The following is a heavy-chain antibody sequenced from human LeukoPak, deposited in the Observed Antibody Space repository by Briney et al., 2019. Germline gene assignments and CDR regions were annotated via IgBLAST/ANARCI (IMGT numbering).Heavy chain of an antibody. CDR3: AKVVEYCSSTSCFPGAFDI. V-gene: IGHV3-30*18. Sequence: GGSLRLSCAASGFTFSSYGMHRVRQAPGKGLEWVAVISYDGSNKYYADSVKGRFTISRDNSKNTLYLQMNSLRAEGTAVYYCAKVVEYCSSTSCFPGAFDIWGQGTMVTVSS. CDR1: GFTFSSYG. D-gene: IGHD2-2*01. J-gene: IGHJ3*02. CDR2: ISYDGSNK.